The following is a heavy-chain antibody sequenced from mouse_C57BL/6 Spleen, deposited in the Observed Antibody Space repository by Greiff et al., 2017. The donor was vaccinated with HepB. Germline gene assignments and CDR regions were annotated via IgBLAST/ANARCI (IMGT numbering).Heavy chain of an antibody. CDR2: INPNNGGT. CDR1: GYTFTDYN. CDR3: ARITTVVAQWYFDV. V-gene: IGHV1-18*01. J-gene: IGHJ1*03. Sequence: VQLKQSGPELVKPGASVKIPCKASGYTFTDYNMDWVKQSHGKSLEWIGDINPNNGGTIYNQKFKGKATLTVDKSSITAYMELRSLTSEDTAVYYCARITTVVAQWYFDVWGTGTTVTVSS. D-gene: IGHD1-1*01.